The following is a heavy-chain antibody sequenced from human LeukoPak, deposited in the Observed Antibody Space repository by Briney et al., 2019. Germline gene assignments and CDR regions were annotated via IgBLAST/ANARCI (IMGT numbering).Heavy chain of an antibody. CDR2: ILPIMGTT. CDR1: GGPFTNSA. CDR3: ARGHYISASDNPYYHGMDV. D-gene: IGHD1-14*01. J-gene: IGHJ6*04. Sequence: SVKVSCKPSGGPFTNSAISWVRQAPGQGVEWLGGILPIMGTTNYAQNFHGRVTITGGESTSTVFMKLSSLGSQNTAVYDCARGHYISASDNPYYHGMDVWDKGTTVTASS. V-gene: IGHV1-69*13.